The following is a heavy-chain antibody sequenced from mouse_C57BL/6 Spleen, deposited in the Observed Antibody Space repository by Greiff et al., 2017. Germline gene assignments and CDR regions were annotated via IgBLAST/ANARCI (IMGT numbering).Heavy chain of an antibody. V-gene: IGHV2-2*01. J-gene: IGHJ3*01. CDR2: IWSGGST. CDR1: GFSLTSYG. Sequence: QVQLKQSGPGLVQPSQSLSITCTVSGFSLTSYGVHWVRQSPGKGLEWLGVIWSGGSTDYNAAFISRLSISKDNSKSQVFFKMNRLQAVDTAIYYCARKGDEGFAYWGQGTLVTVSA. CDR3: ARKGDEGFAY.